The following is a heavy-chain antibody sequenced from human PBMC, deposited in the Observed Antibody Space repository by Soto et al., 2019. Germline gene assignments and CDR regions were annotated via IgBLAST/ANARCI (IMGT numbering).Heavy chain of an antibody. CDR1: GFTFDDYA. CDR3: AKGPSYDFWSGYYPDV. J-gene: IGHJ6*04. D-gene: IGHD3-3*01. Sequence: DVQLVESGGGLVQPGRSLRLSCAASGFTFDDYAMHWVRQAPGKGLEWVSGISWNSGSIGYADSVKGRFTISRDNAKNSLYLQMNSLRAEDTALYYCAKGPSYDFWSGYYPDVWGKGTTVTVSS. V-gene: IGHV3-9*01. CDR2: ISWNSGSI.